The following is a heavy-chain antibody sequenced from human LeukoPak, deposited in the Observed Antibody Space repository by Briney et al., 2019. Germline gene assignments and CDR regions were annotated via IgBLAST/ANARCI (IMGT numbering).Heavy chain of an antibody. CDR2: ISYDGRNK. J-gene: IGHJ4*02. CDR3: AKDASTTGTFDY. D-gene: IGHD1-26*01. Sequence: GRSLRLSCAASGFTFSSYGMHWVRQAPGKGLEWVAVISYDGRNKYYADSVKGRFTVSRDNSKNTLYLQMNSLRAEDTAVYYCAKDASTTGTFDYWGQGTLVTVSS. CDR1: GFTFSSYG. V-gene: IGHV3-30*18.